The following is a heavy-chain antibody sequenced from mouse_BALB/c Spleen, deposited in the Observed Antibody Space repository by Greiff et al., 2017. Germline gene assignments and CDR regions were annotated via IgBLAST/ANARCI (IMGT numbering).Heavy chain of an antibody. Sequence: EVQRVESGGGLVQPGGSLRLSCATSGFTFTDYYMSWVRQPPGKALEWLGFIRNKANGYTTEYSASVNGRFTISRDNSQSILYLQMNTLRAEDSATYYCARDRNYAMDYWGQGTSVTVSS. CDR2: IRNKANGYTT. CDR3: ARDRNYAMDY. J-gene: IGHJ4*01. CDR1: GFTFTDYY. V-gene: IGHV7-3*02.